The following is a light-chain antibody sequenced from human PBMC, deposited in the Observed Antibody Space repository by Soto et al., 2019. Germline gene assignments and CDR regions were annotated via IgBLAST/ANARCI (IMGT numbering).Light chain of an antibody. Sequence: QSVLTQPASVSGSPGQSITISCTGTSSDVGSYSLVSWYQQHPGKAPKLMIFEVSKRPSGVSNRFSGSKSGNTASLTISGLQAEDEADYYCCSYASGSTFYVFGTGTKLTVL. J-gene: IGLJ1*01. CDR3: CSYASGSTFYV. V-gene: IGLV2-23*02. CDR2: EVS. CDR1: SSDVGSYSL.